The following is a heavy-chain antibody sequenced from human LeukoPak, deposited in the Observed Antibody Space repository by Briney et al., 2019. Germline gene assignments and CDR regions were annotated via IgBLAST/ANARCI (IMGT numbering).Heavy chain of an antibody. CDR3: AKAGDYGDYWGGYYFDY. CDR1: GFTFSSYG. D-gene: IGHD4-17*01. Sequence: GGSLRLSCAASGFTFSSYGMHWVRQAPGKGLEWVAFIRYDGSNKYYADSVKGRFTISRDNSKNTLYLQMNSLRAEDTAVYYCAKAGDYGDYWGGYYFDYWGQGTLVTVSS. V-gene: IGHV3-30*02. J-gene: IGHJ4*02. CDR2: IRYDGSNK.